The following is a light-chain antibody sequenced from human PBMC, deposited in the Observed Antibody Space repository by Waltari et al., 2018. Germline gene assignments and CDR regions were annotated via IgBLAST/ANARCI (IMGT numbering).Light chain of an antibody. J-gene: IGKJ2*01. CDR3: QQRSNWTSHT. V-gene: IGKV3-11*01. CDR1: QSVGSS. CDR2: DAS. Sequence: EIVLTQSPATLSLSPGDAATLSCRASQSVGSSLAWYQQKPGQPPRLLIYDASNRATGVPARFHGSGSGTDFTLTISSLEAEDFAVYYCQQRSNWTSHTFGQGARLEIK.